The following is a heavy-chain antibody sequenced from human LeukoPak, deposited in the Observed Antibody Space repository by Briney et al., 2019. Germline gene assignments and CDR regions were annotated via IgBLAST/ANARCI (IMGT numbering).Heavy chain of an antibody. CDR2: INANSGGT. Sequence: ASVKVSCKASGHTFTGYYMHWVRQAPGQGLEWMGWINANSGGTNYAQKFQGRVTMTRDTSISTAYMELSRLRSDDTAVYYCARILDYGSGIYYFDYWGQGTLVTVSS. J-gene: IGHJ4*02. V-gene: IGHV1-2*02. CDR1: GHTFTGYY. CDR3: ARILDYGSGIYYFDY. D-gene: IGHD3-10*01.